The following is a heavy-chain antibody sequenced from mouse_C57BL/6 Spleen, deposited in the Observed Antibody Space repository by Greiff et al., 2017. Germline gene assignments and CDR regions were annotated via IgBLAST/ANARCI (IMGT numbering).Heavy chain of an antibody. J-gene: IGHJ3*01. CDR1: GYTFTSYW. CDR3: ARDYYGSSASWFAY. CDR2: IHPNSGST. V-gene: IGHV1-64*01. Sequence: QVQLQQPGAELVKPGASVKLSCKASGYTFTSYWMHWVKQRPGQGLEWIGMIHPNSGSTNYNETFKSKATLTVDKSSSTAYMQLSSLTSEDSAVFYSARDYYGSSASWFAYWGQGTLVTVSA. D-gene: IGHD1-1*01.